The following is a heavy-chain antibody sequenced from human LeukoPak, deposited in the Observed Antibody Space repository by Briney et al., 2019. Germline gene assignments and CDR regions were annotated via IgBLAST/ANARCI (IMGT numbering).Heavy chain of an antibody. CDR2: ISTSSSYI. CDR1: GFTFSSYW. Sequence: GGSLRLSCAASGFTFSSYWMSWVRQAPGKGLEWVSSISTSSSYIHYADSVKGRFTISRDNAKNSLYLQMNSLRAEDTAVYYCARGTLNIPGEHGAFDYWGQGTLVTVSS. D-gene: IGHD1-14*01. V-gene: IGHV3-21*01. J-gene: IGHJ4*02. CDR3: ARGTLNIPGEHGAFDY.